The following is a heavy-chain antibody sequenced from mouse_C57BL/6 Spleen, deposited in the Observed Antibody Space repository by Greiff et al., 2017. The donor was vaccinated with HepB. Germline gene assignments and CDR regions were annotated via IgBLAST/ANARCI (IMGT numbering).Heavy chain of an antibody. CDR3: TGPPTVVDAWFAY. Sequence: EVKLVESGGGLVQPGGSMKLSCVASGFTFSNYWMNWVRQSPEKGLEWVAQIRLKSDNYATHYAESVKGRFTISRDDSKSSVYLQMNNLRAEDTGIYYCTGPPTVVDAWFAYWGQGTLVTVSA. CDR2: IRLKSDNYAT. V-gene: IGHV6-3*01. CDR1: GFTFSNYW. J-gene: IGHJ3*01. D-gene: IGHD1-1*01.